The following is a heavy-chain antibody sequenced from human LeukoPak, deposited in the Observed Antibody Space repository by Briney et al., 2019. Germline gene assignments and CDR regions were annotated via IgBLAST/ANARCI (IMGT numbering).Heavy chain of an antibody. Sequence: SETLSLTCALSNYSITSGYFWGWIRQPPGKGLEWIASIYHSGTTYYNPPLRNRVTLFVDTSKNQFSLQLTSLTAADTAVYYCARDGVFHDSDGYSFDYWGQGTLVTVSS. CDR1: NYSITSGYF. D-gene: IGHD3-22*01. J-gene: IGHJ4*02. CDR2: IYHSGTT. V-gene: IGHV4-38-2*02. CDR3: ARDGVFHDSDGYSFDY.